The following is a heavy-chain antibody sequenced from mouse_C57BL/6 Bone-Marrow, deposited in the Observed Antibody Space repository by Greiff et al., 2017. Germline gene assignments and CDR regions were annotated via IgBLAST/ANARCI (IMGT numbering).Heavy chain of an antibody. V-gene: IGHV1-55*01. D-gene: IGHD1-1*01. Sequence: VQLQQPGAELVKPGASVKMSCKASGYTFTSYWITWVKQRPGQGLEWIGDIYPGSGSTNYNEKFKSKATLTVDTSSSTAYMQLSSLTSEDSAVYYCARGYYGSLYYFDYWGQGTTLTVSS. CDR2: IYPGSGST. J-gene: IGHJ2*01. CDR3: ARGYYGSLYYFDY. CDR1: GYTFTSYW.